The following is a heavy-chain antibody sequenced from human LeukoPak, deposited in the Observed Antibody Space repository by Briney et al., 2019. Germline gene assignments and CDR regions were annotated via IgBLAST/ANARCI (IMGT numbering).Heavy chain of an antibody. CDR2: IRSKAYGGTT. CDR1: GFTFGDYA. D-gene: IGHD2-2*01. J-gene: IGHJ6*03. Sequence: QTGGSLRLSCTASGFTFGDYAMSWVRQAPGKGLEWVGFIRSKAYGGTTEYAASVKGRFTISRDDSKSIAYLQMNSLKTEDTAVYYCTTGLYCSSTSCSYYYYYMDVWGKGTTVTVSS. V-gene: IGHV3-49*04. CDR3: TTGLYCSSTSCSYYYYYMDV.